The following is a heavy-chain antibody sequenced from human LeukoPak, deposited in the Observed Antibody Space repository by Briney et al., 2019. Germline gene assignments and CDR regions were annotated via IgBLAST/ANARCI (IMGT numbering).Heavy chain of an antibody. CDR1: GFTFDDYA. V-gene: IGHV3-9*03. Sequence: PGRSLRLSCAASGFTFDDYAMHWVRQAPGKGLEWVSGISWNSGSIGYADSVKGRFTISRDNAKNSLYLQMNSLRAEDMALYYCAKSAAISGSLLNAFDIWGQGTMVTVSS. CDR2: ISWNSGSI. J-gene: IGHJ3*02. D-gene: IGHD1-26*01. CDR3: AKSAAISGSLLNAFDI.